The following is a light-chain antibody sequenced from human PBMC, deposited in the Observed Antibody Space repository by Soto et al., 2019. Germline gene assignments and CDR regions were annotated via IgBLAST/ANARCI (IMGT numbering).Light chain of an antibody. Sequence: DIHMTQSPATLSASVGDRVTITCRASQSISTWLAWYQQKPGKAPKLLIYWASSLESGVPSRFSGSGSGTGFTLTISSLQPDDFATYYCQHYTTYSGTFGPGTKVDIK. V-gene: IGKV1-5*03. CDR1: QSISTW. CDR3: QHYTTYSGT. J-gene: IGKJ3*01. CDR2: WAS.